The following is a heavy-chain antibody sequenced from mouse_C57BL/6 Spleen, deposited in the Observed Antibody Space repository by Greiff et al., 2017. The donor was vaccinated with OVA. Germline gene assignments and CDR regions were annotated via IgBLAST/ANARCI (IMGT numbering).Heavy chain of an antibody. V-gene: IGHV6-6*01. D-gene: IGHD2-4*01. CDR1: GFTFSDAW. CDR2: IRNKANNHAT. Sequence: EVQVVESGGGLVQPGGSMKLSCAASGFTFSDAWMDWVRQSPEKGLEWVAEIRNKANNHATYYAESVKGRFTISRDDSKRSVYLQMNSLRAEDTGIYYCTRHYYDYDGGLAYWGQGTLVTVSA. CDR3: TRHYYDYDGGLAY. J-gene: IGHJ3*01.